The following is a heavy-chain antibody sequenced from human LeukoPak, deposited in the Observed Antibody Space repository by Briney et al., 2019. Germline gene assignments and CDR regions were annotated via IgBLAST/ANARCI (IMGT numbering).Heavy chain of an antibody. CDR1: GFTFSSHA. D-gene: IGHD2-15*01. CDR3: ARDYSLGFDY. Sequence: QPGGSLRLSCAASGFTFSSHAMHWVRQAPGKGLEWVAAILYDGSNTYYADSVKGRFTISRDNSKIMSYLQMSSLRAEDTAVYYCARDYSLGFDYWGQGTLVTVSS. J-gene: IGHJ4*02. V-gene: IGHV3-30-3*01. CDR2: ILYDGSNT.